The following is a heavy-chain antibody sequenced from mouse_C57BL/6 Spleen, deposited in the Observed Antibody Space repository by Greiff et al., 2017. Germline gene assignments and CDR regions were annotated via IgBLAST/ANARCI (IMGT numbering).Heavy chain of an antibody. J-gene: IGHJ3*01. Sequence: VQLQQPGAELVRPGSSVKLSCKASGYTFTSYWMHWVKQRPIQGLEWIGNIDPSDSETHYNQKFKDKATLTVDKSSSTAYMQLSSLTSEDSAVYYCARSEGVTHPFAYWGQGTLVTVSA. CDR1: GYTFTSYW. D-gene: IGHD2-2*01. CDR2: IDPSDSET. CDR3: ARSEGVTHPFAY. V-gene: IGHV1-52*01.